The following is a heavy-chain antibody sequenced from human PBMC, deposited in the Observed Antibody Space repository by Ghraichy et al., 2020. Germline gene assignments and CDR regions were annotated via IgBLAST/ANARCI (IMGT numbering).Heavy chain of an antibody. D-gene: IGHD6-19*01. CDR1: GGSISSYY. J-gene: IGHJ4*02. CDR2: IYYSGST. V-gene: IGHV4-59*08. CDR3: ARHSPSSGWYDGVWFDY. Sequence: SETLSLTCTVSGGSISSYYWSWIRQPPGKGLEWIGYIYYSGSTNYNPSLKSRVTISVDTSKNQFSLKLSSVTAADTAVYYCARHSPSSGWYDGVWFDYWGQGTLVTVSS.